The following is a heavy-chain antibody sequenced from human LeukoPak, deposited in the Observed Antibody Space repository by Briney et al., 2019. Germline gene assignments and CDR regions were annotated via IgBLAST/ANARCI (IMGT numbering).Heavy chain of an antibody. D-gene: IGHD2-2*01. V-gene: IGHV1-69*04. J-gene: IGHJ5*02. CDR1: GYTFTSYY. CDR2: IIPILGIA. CDR3: ARATSSVVVPAAPFDP. Sequence: ASVKVSCKASGYTFTSYYMHWVRQAPGQGLEWMGRIIPILGIANYAQKFQGRVTITADKSTSTAYMELSSLRSEDTAVYYCARATSSVVVPAAPFDPWGQGTLVTVSS.